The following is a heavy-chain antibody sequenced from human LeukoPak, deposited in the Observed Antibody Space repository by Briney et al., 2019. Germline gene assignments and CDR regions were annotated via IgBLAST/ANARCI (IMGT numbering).Heavy chain of an antibody. V-gene: IGHV3-48*01. CDR3: ARVGGVISCSDGLCYTPHYFDL. CDR1: GSTFSSYN. Sequence: GRSLRLSFAASGSTFSSYNMTWFRQAQGKGLEWVSNISIIRNSMYYAVSVKSRSTISSDNAKNSLYLQSNSLTAEYTAVYYCARVGGVISCSDGLCYTPHYFDLWGQGTLVTVSS. J-gene: IGHJ4*02. CDR2: ISIIRNSM. D-gene: IGHD2-8*02.